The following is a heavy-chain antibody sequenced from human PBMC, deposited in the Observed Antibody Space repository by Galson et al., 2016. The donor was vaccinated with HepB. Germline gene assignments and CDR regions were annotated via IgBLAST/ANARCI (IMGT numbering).Heavy chain of an antibody. CDR2: MSFDGSK. Sequence: SLRLSCAVSGLPFSNTIIHWARQTPGGGLQWVSAMSFDGSKYYVESLNGRLFISRDESRNTVYLQMDSLTADDTAVYYCIGGGHTSGYCHVFDIWGQGTMVTVSA. V-gene: IGHV3-30*04. CDR1: GLPFSNTI. D-gene: IGHD6-25*01. CDR3: IGGGHTSGYCHVFDI. J-gene: IGHJ3*02.